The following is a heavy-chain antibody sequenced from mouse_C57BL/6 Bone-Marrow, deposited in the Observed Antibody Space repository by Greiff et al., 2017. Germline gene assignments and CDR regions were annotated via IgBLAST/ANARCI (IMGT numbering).Heavy chain of an antibody. V-gene: IGHV14-1*01. CDR2: IDPEDGDT. CDR1: GFNINDYY. Sequence: VQLQQSGAELVRPGASVKLSCTASGFNINDYYMHWVKQRPEQGLVWIGRIDPEDGDTEYAPKFQGKATMTADTSSNTAYLQLSSLTSEDTAVYYCTTQGGWLSAYWGQGTLVTVSA. J-gene: IGHJ3*01. D-gene: IGHD2-3*01. CDR3: TTQGGWLSAY.